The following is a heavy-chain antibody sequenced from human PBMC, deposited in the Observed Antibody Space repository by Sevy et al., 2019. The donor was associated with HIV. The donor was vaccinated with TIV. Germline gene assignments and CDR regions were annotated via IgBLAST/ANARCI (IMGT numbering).Heavy chain of an antibody. CDR3: ARGASSGWDYFDY. D-gene: IGHD6-19*01. V-gene: IGHV3-21*01. Sequence: GGSLRLSCAASGFTFRTYAMNWVRQAPGKGLEWVSYISGLSNYIYYADSLGGRFTISRDNAKNSVYLQMNSLRTEDTAVYYCARGASSGWDYFDYWGQGTLVTVSS. CDR1: GFTFRTYA. CDR2: ISGLSNYI. J-gene: IGHJ4*02.